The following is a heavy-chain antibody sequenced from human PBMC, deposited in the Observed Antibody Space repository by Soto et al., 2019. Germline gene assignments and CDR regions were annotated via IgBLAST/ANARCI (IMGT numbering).Heavy chain of an antibody. D-gene: IGHD3-16*02. CDR3: EKGKITFGGVIAPDAFDI. Sequence: GSLRLTCAASGXTLSSYSMSWVRQAPGKGLELVSAIIGSGGSTYYADSVNCRFTISIYNSKNTLYLQMNSLRADYTAVYYCEKGKITFGGVIAPDAFDIWGQGTMGTVS. CDR1: GXTLSSYS. J-gene: IGHJ3*02. CDR2: IIGSGGST. V-gene: IGHV3-23*01.